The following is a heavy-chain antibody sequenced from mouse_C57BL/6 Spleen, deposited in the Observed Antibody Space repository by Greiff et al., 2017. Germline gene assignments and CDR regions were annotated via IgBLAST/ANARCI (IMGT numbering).Heavy chain of an antibody. V-gene: IGHV1-39*01. Sequence: VQLKQSGPELVKPGASVKISCKASGYSFTDYNMNWVKQSNGKSLEWIGVINPNYGTTSYNQKFKGKATLTVDQSSSTAYIQLNSLTSEDSAVYYCARTLITTVPYWYFDVWGTGTTLTVSS. J-gene: IGHJ1*03. CDR2: INPNYGTT. D-gene: IGHD1-1*01. CDR1: GYSFTDYN. CDR3: ARTLITTVPYWYFDV.